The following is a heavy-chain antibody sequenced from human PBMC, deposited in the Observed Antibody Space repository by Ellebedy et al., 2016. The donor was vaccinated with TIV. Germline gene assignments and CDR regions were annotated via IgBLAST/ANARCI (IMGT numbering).Heavy chain of an antibody. CDR3: AKGVYDSSLSGLDV. J-gene: IGHJ6*02. Sequence: GGSLRLFXAASGFRFSSYGMHWVRQAPGKGLEWVAVISSDGSDKYYVDSVKGRFTISRDNSKNTLYLQMNSLRAEDTAVYYCAKGVYDSSLSGLDVWGQGTTVTVSS. CDR2: ISSDGSDK. CDR1: GFRFSSYG. D-gene: IGHD3-22*01. V-gene: IGHV3-30*18.